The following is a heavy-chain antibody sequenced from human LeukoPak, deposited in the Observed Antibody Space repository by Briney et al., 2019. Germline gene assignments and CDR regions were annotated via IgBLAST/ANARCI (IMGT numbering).Heavy chain of an antibody. CDR1: GFTFSSYG. J-gene: IGHJ3*02. Sequence: PGGSLRLSCAASGFTFSSYGMHWVRQAPGKGLEWVAVISYDGSNKYYADSVKGRFTISRDNSKNTLYLQMNSLRAEDTAVYYCAKVYFDYYDSSGYYSLGAFDIWGQGTMVTVSS. V-gene: IGHV3-30*18. CDR3: AKVYFDYYDSSGYYSLGAFDI. CDR2: ISYDGSNK. D-gene: IGHD3-22*01.